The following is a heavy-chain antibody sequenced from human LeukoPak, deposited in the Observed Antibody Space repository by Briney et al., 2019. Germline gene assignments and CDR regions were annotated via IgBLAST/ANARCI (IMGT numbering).Heavy chain of an antibody. CDR1: GFTFSSYS. Sequence: GGSLRLSCAASGFTFSSYSMNWVRQAPGKGLEWGSYISSSSSTIYYADSVKGRFTISRDNAKNSLYLQMNSLRDEDTAVYYCARDDNCSGGSCYSDWYFDLWGRGTLVTVSS. D-gene: IGHD2-15*01. CDR3: ARDDNCSGGSCYSDWYFDL. CDR2: ISSSSSTI. J-gene: IGHJ2*01. V-gene: IGHV3-48*02.